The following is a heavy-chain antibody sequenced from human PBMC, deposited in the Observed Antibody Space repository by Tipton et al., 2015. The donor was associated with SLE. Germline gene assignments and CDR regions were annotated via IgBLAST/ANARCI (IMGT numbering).Heavy chain of an antibody. V-gene: IGHV3-7*01. CDR1: GFTFRTSW. CDR2: IKEDGNEI. CDR3: ARTPYYDILVDF. Sequence: SLRLSCEASGFTFRTSWMAWVRQAPGQGLEWVANIKEDGNEIYYGHSVKGRFIISRDNAKNSLYLEMNSLRAEDTAVYYCARTPYYDILVDFWGQGALVTVSS. D-gene: IGHD3-9*01. J-gene: IGHJ4*02.